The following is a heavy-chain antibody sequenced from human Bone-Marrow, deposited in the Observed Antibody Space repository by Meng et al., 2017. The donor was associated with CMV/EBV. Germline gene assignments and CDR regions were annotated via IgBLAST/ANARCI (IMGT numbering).Heavy chain of an antibody. V-gene: IGHV3-72*01. Sequence: GFTFSGHYMDWVRQSPGKGLEWVGRIRKKANRYTTGYAASVKGRFTISRDDSKNLMYLQMNSLKAEDTAVYFCARCLTGPSDYFFDYWGQGTLVTVSS. CDR2: IRKKANRYTT. D-gene: IGHD3-9*01. J-gene: IGHJ4*02. CDR1: GFTFSGHY. CDR3: ARCLTGPSDYFFDY.